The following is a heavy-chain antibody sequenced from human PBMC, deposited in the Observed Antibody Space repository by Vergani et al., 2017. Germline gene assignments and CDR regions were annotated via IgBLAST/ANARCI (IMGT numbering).Heavy chain of an antibody. Sequence: QVRLQESGPGLVKPSETLSLTCSVSGSSMSGYYWSWIRQPPGKELEWIGYMYHSGSTNYNPSLETRVTISGDTSKNQFSLKLNSVTAADTAVYYCARCFRDEGMIYGGTVENWFDPWGQGTLVTVSS. CDR2: MYHSGST. J-gene: IGHJ5*02. D-gene: IGHD3-22*01. CDR1: GSSMSGYY. V-gene: IGHV4-59*01. CDR3: ARCFRDEGMIYGGTVENWFDP.